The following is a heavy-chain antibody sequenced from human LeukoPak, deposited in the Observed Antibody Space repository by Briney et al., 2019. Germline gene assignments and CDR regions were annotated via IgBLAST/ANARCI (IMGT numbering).Heavy chain of an antibody. CDR1: GYSISSGYY. Sequence: PSETLSLTCTVSGYSISSGYYWGWIRQPPGKGLEWIGSIYHSGNTYYNPSLKSRVTISVDTSKNQFSLKLSSVTAADTAVYYCARARWEGPFDYWGQGTLVTVSS. J-gene: IGHJ4*02. CDR3: ARARWEGPFDY. CDR2: IYHSGNT. D-gene: IGHD1-26*01. V-gene: IGHV4-38-2*02.